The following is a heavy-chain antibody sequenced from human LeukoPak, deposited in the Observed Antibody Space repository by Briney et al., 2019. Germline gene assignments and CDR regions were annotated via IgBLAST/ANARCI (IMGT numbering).Heavy chain of an antibody. CDR3: ARDTRGESDY. CDR2: IKKDGSEK. CDR1: GFSFSDYL. V-gene: IGHV3-7*01. Sequence: GGSLRLSCVVSGFSFSDYLMSWVRQAPGKGLEWVANIKKDGSEKYYVDSVEGRFTISRDNAKNSLYLQMNSLRAEDTAMYYCARDTRGESDYWGHGTLVTVSS. D-gene: IGHD3-10*01. J-gene: IGHJ4*01.